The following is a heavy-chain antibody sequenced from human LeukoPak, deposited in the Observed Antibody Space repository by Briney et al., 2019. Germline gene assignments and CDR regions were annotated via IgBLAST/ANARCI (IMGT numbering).Heavy chain of an antibody. CDR3: ARGLRYYYGSGSPPNP. CDR2: INHSGST. J-gene: IGHJ5*02. CDR1: GGSFSGYY. V-gene: IGHV4-34*01. D-gene: IGHD3-10*01. Sequence: PSETLSLTCAVYGGSFSGYYWSWIRQPPGKGLEWIGEINHSGSTNYNPSLKSRVTISVDTSKNQFSLKLSSVTAADTAVYYCARGLRYYYGSGSPPNPWGQGTLVTVSS.